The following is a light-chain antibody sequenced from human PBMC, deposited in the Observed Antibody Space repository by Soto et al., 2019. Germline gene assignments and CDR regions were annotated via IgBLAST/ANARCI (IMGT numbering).Light chain of an antibody. Sequence: QSALTQPRSVSGSPGQSVTISCTGTSSDVGLYDYVSWYQQHPGKAPKLIISDVTKRPSGVPDRFSGSKSGNTAFLTISGLQSEDDADYYCSSYAGTYPYVFGSGTKVTVL. CDR3: SSYAGTYPYV. CDR2: DVT. CDR1: SSDVGLYDY. J-gene: IGLJ1*01. V-gene: IGLV2-11*01.